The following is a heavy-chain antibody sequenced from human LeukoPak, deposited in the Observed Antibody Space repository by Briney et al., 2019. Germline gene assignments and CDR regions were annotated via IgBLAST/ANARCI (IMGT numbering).Heavy chain of an antibody. Sequence: SETLSLTCAVSGYSISSGYYWGWIRPTPGKGLEWIGNIYHSGSAYYKPSLKSRVTISLDTSKNQFSLKLSSVTAADTAVYYCAREEMGGIDYWGQGTLVTVSS. CDR3: AREEMGGIDY. J-gene: IGHJ4*02. CDR2: IYHSGSA. V-gene: IGHV4-38-2*02. CDR1: GYSISSGYY. D-gene: IGHD5-24*01.